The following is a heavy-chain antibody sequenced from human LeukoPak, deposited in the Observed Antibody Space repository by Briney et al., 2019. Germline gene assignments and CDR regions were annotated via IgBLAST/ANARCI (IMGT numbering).Heavy chain of an antibody. Sequence: RGSLRLSCAASGFTSDDYATHWVRHAPGKGLEWVSLISGDGGSTCYTDSVKGRFTIYRDHSKNSLYLQMSSLRTEDTDLYYCAKGSTWIQDYWVRGSLVAVSS. J-gene: IGHJ4*02. CDR3: AKGSTWIQDY. CDR1: GFTSDDYA. V-gene: IGHV3-43*02. CDR2: ISGDGGST. D-gene: IGHD5-12*01.